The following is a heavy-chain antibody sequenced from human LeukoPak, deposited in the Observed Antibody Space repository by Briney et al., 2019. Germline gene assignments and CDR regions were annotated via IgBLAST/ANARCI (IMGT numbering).Heavy chain of an antibody. J-gene: IGHJ4*02. D-gene: IGHD1-14*01. Sequence: SETLSLTCTVSGGSISSYYWSWIRQPPGKGLEWIGYVYYSGSTNYNPSLKSRVTISVDTSKNQFSLKLSSVTAADTAVYYCARGRYLPLYFDYWGQGTLVTVSS. CDR2: VYYSGST. CDR3: ARGRYLPLYFDY. V-gene: IGHV4-59*01. CDR1: GGSISSYY.